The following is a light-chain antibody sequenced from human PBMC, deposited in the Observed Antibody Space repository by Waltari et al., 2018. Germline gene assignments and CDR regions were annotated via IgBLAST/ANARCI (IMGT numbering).Light chain of an antibody. Sequence: EVVLTQSPGTLSLSPGERATIACRASQSVGTSSAWYQQKPGQAPRLLIYGASRRATGIPDRFSGSGSGTDFSLTISRLEPEDFAVYYCQHYVRLPATFGQGTKVEV. CDR3: QHYVRLPAT. V-gene: IGKV3-20*01. J-gene: IGKJ1*01. CDR2: GAS. CDR1: QSVGTS.